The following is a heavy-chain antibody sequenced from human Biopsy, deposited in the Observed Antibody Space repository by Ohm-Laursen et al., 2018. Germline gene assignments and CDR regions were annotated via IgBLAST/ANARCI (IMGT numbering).Heavy chain of an antibody. V-gene: IGHV1-69*04. CDR3: ARGGSGSGYYGMDV. J-gene: IGHJ6*02. CDR2: IIPIVGIT. Sequence: SSVKVSCKPSGDTFSRSAFFWVRQAPGQGLVYLGRIIPIVGITNHAQTFQGRITLTADKSTVMVYMELSRLRSDDTAIYYCARGGSGSGYYGMDVWGQGATVSVSS. D-gene: IGHD3-10*01. CDR1: GDTFSRSA.